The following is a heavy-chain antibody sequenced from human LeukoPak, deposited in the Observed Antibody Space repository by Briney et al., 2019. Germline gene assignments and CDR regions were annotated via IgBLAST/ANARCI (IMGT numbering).Heavy chain of an antibody. Sequence: GGSLRLSCGASGFTFSSYGMHWVRQAPGKGLEWVAVISYDETNKYYTESVKGRFTISRDQSKNTLYLQMNSLRVEDTAVYYCTQDVSNGYRSVNFDYWGQGILVTVSS. CDR2: ISYDETNK. J-gene: IGHJ4*02. V-gene: IGHV3-30*18. CDR3: TQDVSNGYRSVNFDY. D-gene: IGHD6-19*01. CDR1: GFTFSSYG.